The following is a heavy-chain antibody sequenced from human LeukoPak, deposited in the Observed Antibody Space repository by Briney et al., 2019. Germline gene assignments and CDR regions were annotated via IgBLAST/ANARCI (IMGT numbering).Heavy chain of an antibody. Sequence: SQALSLTCTVSGGSISSGSYYWSWIRQPAGKGLEWIGRIYTSGSINYNPSLKSRVTISVDTSKNQFSLKLSSVTAADTAVYYCARFAKTIYGDYIDYWGQGTLVTVSS. D-gene: IGHD4-17*01. V-gene: IGHV4-61*02. CDR1: GGSISSGSYY. CDR3: ARFAKTIYGDYIDY. CDR2: IYTSGSI. J-gene: IGHJ4*02.